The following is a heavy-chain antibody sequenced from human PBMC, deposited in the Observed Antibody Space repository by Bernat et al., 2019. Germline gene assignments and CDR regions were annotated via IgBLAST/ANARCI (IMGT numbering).Heavy chain of an antibody. Sequence: QVQLVESGGGVVQPGRSLRLSCAASGFTFSSYGMHWVRQAPGKGLEWVAVIWYDGSNKYYADSVKGRFTISRDNSKNTLYLQMNSLRAEDTAVYYCAREGIDKNFDYWGQGTLVTVSS. CDR3: AREGIDKNFDY. CDR1: GFTFSSYG. CDR2: IWYDGSNK. V-gene: IGHV3-33*01. D-gene: IGHD1-26*01. J-gene: IGHJ4*02.